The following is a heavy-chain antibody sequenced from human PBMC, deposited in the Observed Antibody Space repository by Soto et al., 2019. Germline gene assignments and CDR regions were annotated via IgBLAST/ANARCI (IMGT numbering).Heavy chain of an antibody. CDR3: ARANSGSYEFDP. J-gene: IGHJ5*02. Sequence: QVQLVESGGGVVQPGRSLRLSCAASGFTFSSYAMHWVRQAPGKGLEWVAVISYDGSNKYYADSVKGRFTISRDNSKNTLYLQMNSLRSEDTAVYYCARANSGSYEFDPWGQGTLVTVSS. V-gene: IGHV3-30-3*01. CDR1: GFTFSSYA. CDR2: ISYDGSNK. D-gene: IGHD1-26*01.